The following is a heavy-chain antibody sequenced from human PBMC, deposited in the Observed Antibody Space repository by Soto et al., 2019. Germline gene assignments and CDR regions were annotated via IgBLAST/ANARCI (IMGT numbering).Heavy chain of an antibody. Sequence: ASVKPSCKVSGYTITGISMHCVRQAPGKGLEWMGGFDPEDGETIYAQKFQGRVTMTEDTSTDTAYMELSSLRSEDTAVYYCATRWNDYVFDYWGQGTLLTVSS. J-gene: IGHJ4*02. CDR1: GYTITGIS. D-gene: IGHD1-1*01. V-gene: IGHV1-24*01. CDR2: FDPEDGET. CDR3: ATRWNDYVFDY.